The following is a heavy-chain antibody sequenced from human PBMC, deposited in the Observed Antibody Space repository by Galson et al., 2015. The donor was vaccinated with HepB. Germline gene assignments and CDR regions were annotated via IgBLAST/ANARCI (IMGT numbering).Heavy chain of an antibody. J-gene: IGHJ5*02. D-gene: IGHD2-15*01. Sequence: SVKVSCKASGYTFSSYSITWVRQAPGQGLEWVGWISPHNRYTNYAQNFQGRVTMTTDTSTNTAYMELRSPRSDDTAIYYCARGAVVVAVGATENNWLDPWGRGTLVTVSS. CDR3: ARGAVVVAVGATENNWLDP. CDR1: GYTFSSYS. CDR2: ISPHNRYT. V-gene: IGHV1-18*01.